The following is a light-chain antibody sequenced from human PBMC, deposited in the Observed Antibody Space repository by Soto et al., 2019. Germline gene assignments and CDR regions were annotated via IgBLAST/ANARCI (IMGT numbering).Light chain of an antibody. V-gene: IGKV3-11*01. Sequence: EIVLTQSPATLSLSPGERANLSCRASQSVSSYLAWYHQKPGQAPRLLIYDASNRATGIPARFSGSGSGTDFTLTISSLESEDFAVYYCQQRSNWPRTFGQGTKVDIK. CDR3: QQRSNWPRT. J-gene: IGKJ1*01. CDR2: DAS. CDR1: QSVSSY.